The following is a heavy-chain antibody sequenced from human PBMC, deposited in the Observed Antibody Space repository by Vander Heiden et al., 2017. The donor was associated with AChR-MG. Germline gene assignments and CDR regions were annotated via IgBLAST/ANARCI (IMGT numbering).Heavy chain of an antibody. D-gene: IGHD5-12*01. CDR1: GGSISSSRYY. Sequence: QQQLQESGPGLVKPSETLPLTCTFSGGSISSSRYYWGWIRQPPGKGLEWIGSVYYSGSTYYNPSLKSRVTISVDTSKNQFSLKLSSVTAADTAVYYCARHGSVATIRGYYYGMDVWGQGTSVTVSS. J-gene: IGHJ6*02. V-gene: IGHV4-39*01. CDR2: VYYSGST. CDR3: ARHGSVATIRGYYYGMDV.